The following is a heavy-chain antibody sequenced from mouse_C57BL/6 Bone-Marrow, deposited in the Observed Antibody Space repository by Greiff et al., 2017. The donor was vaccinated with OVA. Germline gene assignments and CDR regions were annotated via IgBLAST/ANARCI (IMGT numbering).Heavy chain of an antibody. CDR2: ISDGGSYT. CDR1: GFTFSSYA. V-gene: IGHV5-4*01. J-gene: IGHJ4*01. Sequence: EVQRVESGGGLVKPGGSLKLSCAASGFTFSSYAMSWVRQTPEKRLEWVATISDGGSYTYYPDNVKGRFTIYRDNAKNNLYLQMSHLKSEDTAMYYCARGGPIYAMDYWGQGTSVTVSS. CDR3: ARGGPIYAMDY.